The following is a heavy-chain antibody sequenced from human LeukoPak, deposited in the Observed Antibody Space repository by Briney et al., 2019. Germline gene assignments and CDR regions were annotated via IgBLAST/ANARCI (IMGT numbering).Heavy chain of an antibody. CDR1: GGSISSSSYY. V-gene: IGHV4-39*01. Sequence: KPSETLSLTCTVSGGSISSSSYYGGWIRQPPGKGLEWIGSIYYSGSTYYNPSLKSRVTISVDTSKNQFSLKLSSVTAADTAVYYCASPYYDFWSGYYFWGQGTLVTVSS. D-gene: IGHD3-3*01. CDR3: ASPYYDFWSGYYF. CDR2: IYYSGST. J-gene: IGHJ4*02.